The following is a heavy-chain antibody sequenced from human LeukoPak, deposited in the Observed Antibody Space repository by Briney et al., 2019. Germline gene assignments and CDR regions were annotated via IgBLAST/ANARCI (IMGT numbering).Heavy chain of an antibody. CDR3: ARGFYLNWFDP. D-gene: IGHD2/OR15-2a*01. CDR2: IYYSGST. CDR1: GGSMTSSSYY. V-gene: IGHV4-30-4*08. Sequence: PSETLSLTCTVSGGSMTSSSYYWSWIRQPPGKGLEWIGYIYYSGSTYYNPSLKSRVTISVDTSKNQFSLKLSSVTAADTAVYYCARGFYLNWFDPWGQGTLVTVSS. J-gene: IGHJ5*02.